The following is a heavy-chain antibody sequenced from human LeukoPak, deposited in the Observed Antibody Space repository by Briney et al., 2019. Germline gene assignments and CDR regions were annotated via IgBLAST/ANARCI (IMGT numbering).Heavy chain of an antibody. Sequence: GGSLRLSCAASGFTFSSYAMSWVRQAPGKRPEWVSAISGSGGSTYYADSVKGRFTISRDNSKNTLYPQMNSLRAEDTAVYYRAKGRLAITFGGVIAPFDYWGQGTLVTVSS. J-gene: IGHJ4*02. CDR1: GFTFSSYA. D-gene: IGHD3-16*02. V-gene: IGHV3-23*01. CDR2: ISGSGGST. CDR3: AKGRLAITFGGVIAPFDY.